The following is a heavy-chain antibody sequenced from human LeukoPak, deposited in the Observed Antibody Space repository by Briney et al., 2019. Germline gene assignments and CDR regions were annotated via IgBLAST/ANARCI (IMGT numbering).Heavy chain of an antibody. Sequence: SETLSLTCAIYGASLNDYWWTWVRQPPGAGLEWIGEVTDGGYTNYKSSLKSRVSIPVDISKNQFSLRLPSVTAVDTAMYFCARITARGGSDDAFDVWGQGTMIIVSS. CDR3: ARITARGGSDDAFDV. CDR2: VTDGGYT. CDR1: GASLNDYW. J-gene: IGHJ3*01. V-gene: IGHV4-34*01. D-gene: IGHD2-15*01.